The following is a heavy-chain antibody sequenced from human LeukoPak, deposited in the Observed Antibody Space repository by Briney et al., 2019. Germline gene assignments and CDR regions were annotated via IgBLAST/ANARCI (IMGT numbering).Heavy chain of an antibody. Sequence: GGSLRLSCAASGFTFTSYWMSWVRQAPGKGLEWVANIKQDGSEKYYVDSVKGRFTISRDNAKNSLYLQMNSLRAEDTAVYYCARAHITYDSSGYYYVDWFDPWAREPWSPSPQ. CDR2: IKQDGSEK. V-gene: IGHV3-7*01. J-gene: IGHJ5*02. CDR3: ARAHITYDSSGYYYVDWFDP. D-gene: IGHD3-22*01. CDR1: GFTFTSYW.